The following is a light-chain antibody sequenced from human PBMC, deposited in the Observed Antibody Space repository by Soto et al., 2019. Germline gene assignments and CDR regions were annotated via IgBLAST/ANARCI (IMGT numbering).Light chain of an antibody. CDR3: QQYNSYSLT. V-gene: IGKV1-5*01. CDR1: QSISSW. CDR2: DAS. J-gene: IGKJ4*01. Sequence: DIKMYQSPSTLSASKRDRVTITCRASQSISSWLAWYQQKPGKAPKLLIYDASSLESGVPSRFSGSGSGTEFTLTISSLQPDDFATYYCQQYNSYSLTFGGGSKVDVK.